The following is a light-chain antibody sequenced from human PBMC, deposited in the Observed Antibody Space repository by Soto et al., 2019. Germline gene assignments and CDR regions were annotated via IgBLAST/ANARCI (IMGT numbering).Light chain of an antibody. J-gene: IGLJ1*01. V-gene: IGLV2-14*01. CDR3: SSYTSATSYV. CDR2: DVS. CDR1: SSDVGAYNY. Sequence: QSVLTQPASVSGSPGQSITISCTGTSSDVGAYNYDSWYQQYPGEAPKVIIYDVSHRPAGVSNRFSGSKSGNTASLTISGLQTQDETDYYCSSYTSATSYVFGTGTNVNV.